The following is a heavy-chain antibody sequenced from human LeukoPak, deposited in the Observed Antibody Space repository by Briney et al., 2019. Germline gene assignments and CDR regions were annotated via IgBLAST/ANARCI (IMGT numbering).Heavy chain of an antibody. Sequence: SETLSLTCTVSGGSISSYYWSWIRQPAGKGLEWIGRIYTSGSTNYNPSLKSRVTMSVDTSKNQFSLRLSSVTAADTAVYYCARDDLGNYYDSSGYYYVWGQGTLVNVSS. V-gene: IGHV4-4*07. J-gene: IGHJ4*02. D-gene: IGHD3-22*01. CDR1: GGSISSYY. CDR3: ARDDLGNYYDSSGYYYV. CDR2: IYTSGST.